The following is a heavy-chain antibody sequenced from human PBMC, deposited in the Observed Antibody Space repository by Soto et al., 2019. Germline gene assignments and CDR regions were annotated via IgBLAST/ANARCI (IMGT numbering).Heavy chain of an antibody. D-gene: IGHD2-21*02. Sequence: EVQLLESGGGLVQPGGSLRLSCAASGFTFSNYAIYWVRQAPGKGLEWVSAISGSGGTTYYADSVQGRFTISRDNSKNTLYMQMNSLRGEDTALYYCAKGTDCGGHCYSGYFDYWGQGTLVTVSS. V-gene: IGHV3-23*01. CDR2: ISGSGGTT. J-gene: IGHJ4*02. CDR3: AKGTDCGGHCYSGYFDY. CDR1: GFTFSNYA.